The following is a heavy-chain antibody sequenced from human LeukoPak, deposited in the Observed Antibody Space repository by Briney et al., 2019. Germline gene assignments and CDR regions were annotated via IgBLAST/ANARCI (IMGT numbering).Heavy chain of an antibody. CDR2: ISWNSGSI. CDR3: ARENIYYYYYMDV. CDR1: GFTFDDYA. J-gene: IGHJ6*03. Sequence: GRSLRLSCAASGFTFDDYAMHWVRQAPGKGLEWVSGISWNSGSIGYADSVKGRFTISRDNAKNSLYLQMNSLRAEDTAVYYCARENIYYYYYMDVWGKGTTVTISS. V-gene: IGHV3-9*01.